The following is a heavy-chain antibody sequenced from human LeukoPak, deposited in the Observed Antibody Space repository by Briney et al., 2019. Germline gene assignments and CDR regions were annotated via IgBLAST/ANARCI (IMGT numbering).Heavy chain of an antibody. CDR3: ARANYYDSSGYFLFDY. CDR2: IIPIFGTA. J-gene: IGHJ4*02. Sequence: VASVKVSCTASGGTFSSYAISWVRQAPGQGLEWMGGIIPIFGTANYAQKFQGRVTITTDESTSTAYMELSSLRSEDTAVYYCARANYYDSSGYFLFDYWGQGTLVTVSS. CDR1: GGTFSSYA. D-gene: IGHD3-22*01. V-gene: IGHV1-69*05.